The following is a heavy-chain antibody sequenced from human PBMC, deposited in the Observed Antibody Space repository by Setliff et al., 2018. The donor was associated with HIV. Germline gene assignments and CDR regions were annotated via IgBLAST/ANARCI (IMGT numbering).Heavy chain of an antibody. CDR1: GYTFTSYG. Sequence: GASVKVSCKASGYTFTSYGISWVRQAPGQGLEWMGWISAYNGNTNYAQKLQGRVTMTTDTSTSTAYMELRSLRSDDTAVYYCARGPPLAAAGGPDAFDIWGQGTMVTVSS. CDR2: ISAYNGNT. D-gene: IGHD6-13*01. CDR3: ARGPPLAAAGGPDAFDI. V-gene: IGHV1-18*01. J-gene: IGHJ3*02.